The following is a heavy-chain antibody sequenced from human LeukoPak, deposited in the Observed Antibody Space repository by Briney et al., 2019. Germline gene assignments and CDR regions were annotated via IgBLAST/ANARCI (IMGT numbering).Heavy chain of an antibody. CDR1: GGSISSYY. J-gene: IGHJ4*02. D-gene: IGHD3-22*01. Sequence: SETLSLTCTVSGGSISSYYWSWIRQRPGKGLEWIGYIYYSGSTNYNPSLKSRVTISVDTSKNQFSPKLSSVTAADTAVYYCARANTDYYDSSGYDFDYWGQGTLVTVSS. CDR2: IYYSGST. CDR3: ARANTDYYDSSGYDFDY. V-gene: IGHV4-59*01.